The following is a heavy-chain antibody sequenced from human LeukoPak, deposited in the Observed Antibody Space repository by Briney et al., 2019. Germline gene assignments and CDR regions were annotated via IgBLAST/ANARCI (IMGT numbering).Heavy chain of an antibody. V-gene: IGHV3-30*18. CDR2: ISYDGSNE. CDR3: AKSDRQNWFDP. CDR1: GFTFSYYG. J-gene: IGHJ5*02. Sequence: PGGSLRLSCAASGFTFSYYGMHWVRQAPVKGLEWVAVISYDGSNEFYADSVKGRFTISRDNSKNTLYLQMNSLSTEDSAVYYCAKSDRQNWFDPWGQGTLVTVSS.